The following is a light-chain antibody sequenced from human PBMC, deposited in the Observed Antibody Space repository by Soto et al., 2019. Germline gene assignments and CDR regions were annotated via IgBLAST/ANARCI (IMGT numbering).Light chain of an antibody. J-gene: IGKJ1*01. CDR3: QQYLVTPWT. CDR2: CAS. Sequence: ESLLTQSPGTLSLSPGEGSTLSCRAIQSVTGNYLSWYQQKPGQAPRLLIHCASNRATGIPDRFSGSGSGTDFTLTIGRLEPEDFAVYYCQQYLVTPWTFGQGTKVDIK. CDR1: QSVTGNY. V-gene: IGKV3-20*01.